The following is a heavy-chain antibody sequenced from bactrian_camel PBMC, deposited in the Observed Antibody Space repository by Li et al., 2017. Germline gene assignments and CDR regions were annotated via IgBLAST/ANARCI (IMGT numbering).Heavy chain of an antibody. D-gene: IGHD2*01. Sequence: HVQLVESGGGSVQAGGSLRLSCAASGVSDSRYCMGWFRQAPGKEREEVTRIDSVGTITYVDSVKGRFTISKDNGKNTLYLQMNSLKPEDTAMYYCVASAEPTLAVGGSWCRVIMEEYEFNYWGQGTQVTVS. CDR3: VASAEPTLAVGGSWCRVIMEEYEFNY. CDR1: GVSDSRYC. J-gene: IGHJ4*01. CDR2: IDSVGTI. V-gene: IGHV3S55*01.